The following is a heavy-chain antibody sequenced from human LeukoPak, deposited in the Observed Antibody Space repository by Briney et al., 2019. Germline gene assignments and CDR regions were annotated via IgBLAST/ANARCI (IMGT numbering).Heavy chain of an antibody. V-gene: IGHV4-39*01. Sequence: PSETLSLTCTVSGGSISSSSYYWGWIRQPPGKGLEWIGRIYYSGSTYYNPSLKSRVTISVDTSKNQFSLKLSSVTAADTAVYYCARQEGYCSSTSCYGYPESADYWGQGTLVTVSS. D-gene: IGHD2-2*01. CDR3: ARQEGYCSSTSCYGYPESADY. CDR2: IYYSGST. CDR1: GGSISSSSYY. J-gene: IGHJ4*02.